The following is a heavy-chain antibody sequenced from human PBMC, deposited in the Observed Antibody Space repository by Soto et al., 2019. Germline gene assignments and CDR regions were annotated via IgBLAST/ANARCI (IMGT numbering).Heavy chain of an antibody. CDR2: IYYSGNT. Sequence: SETLSLTCTVSGGSISSDDFYWSWIRQHPGKGLEWIGYIYYSGNTYYNPSLKSRVTILVDTSKNQFSLKLSSVTAADTAVYYCATMGTPATGLYFFDYWGQGSLVTVSS. CDR1: GGSISSDDFY. CDR3: ATMGTPATGLYFFDY. J-gene: IGHJ4*02. V-gene: IGHV4-31*03. D-gene: IGHD2-15*01.